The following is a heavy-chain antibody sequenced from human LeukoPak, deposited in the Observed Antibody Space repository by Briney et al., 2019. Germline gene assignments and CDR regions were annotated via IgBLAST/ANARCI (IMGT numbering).Heavy chain of an antibody. J-gene: IGHJ3*02. Sequence: GRSLRLSCAASGFTFSSYAMHWVRQAPGKGLEWVAVISYDGSNKYYADSVKGRFTISRDNSKNTLYLQMNSLRAEDTAVYYCARGNPPGDSSSWYASLGVRFPDAFDIWGQGTMVTVSS. D-gene: IGHD6-13*01. CDR2: ISYDGSNK. CDR3: ARGNPPGDSSSWYASLGVRFPDAFDI. CDR1: GFTFSSYA. V-gene: IGHV3-30-3*01.